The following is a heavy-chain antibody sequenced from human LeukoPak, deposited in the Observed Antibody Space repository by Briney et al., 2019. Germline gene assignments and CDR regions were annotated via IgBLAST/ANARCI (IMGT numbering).Heavy chain of an antibody. CDR1: GFSFSNYW. V-gene: IGHV3-7*04. CDR2: INQDGSEK. Sequence: GGSLRLSCAASGFSFSNYWMSWDRQAPGKGLEWVANINQDGSEKYYVDSVKGRFTISRDNAKNSLYLQMNSLRAEDTAVYYCARESDSSGFGAFDIWGQGTMVTVSS. D-gene: IGHD3-22*01. CDR3: ARESDSSGFGAFDI. J-gene: IGHJ3*02.